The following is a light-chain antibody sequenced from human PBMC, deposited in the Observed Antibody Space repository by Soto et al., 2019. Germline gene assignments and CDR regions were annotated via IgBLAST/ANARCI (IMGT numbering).Light chain of an antibody. CDR1: QSVSSNY. V-gene: IGKV3-20*01. J-gene: IGKJ2*01. Sequence: PGARATLSCRASQSVSSNYLAWYQQKPGQAPRLLIYGASSRATGIPDRFSGSGSGTDFTLTISRLEPEDFAVYYCQQYGWSPYTFGQGTKLEIK. CDR2: GAS. CDR3: QQYGWSPYT.